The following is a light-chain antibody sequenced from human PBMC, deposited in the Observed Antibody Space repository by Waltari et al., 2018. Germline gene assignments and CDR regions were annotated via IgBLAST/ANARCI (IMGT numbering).Light chain of an antibody. V-gene: IGLV10-54*04. CDR2: RNN. J-gene: IGLJ3*02. CDR1: SNNIGKQA. Sequence: QAGLTQPPSVSKGLRQTATLTCTANSNNIGKQAAAWLQQHQGHPPKLLSYRNNNRPSGISERFSASRSGNTDSLTITGLQPEDEADYYCSAWDSSLGAWVFGGGTKLTVL. CDR3: SAWDSSLGAWV.